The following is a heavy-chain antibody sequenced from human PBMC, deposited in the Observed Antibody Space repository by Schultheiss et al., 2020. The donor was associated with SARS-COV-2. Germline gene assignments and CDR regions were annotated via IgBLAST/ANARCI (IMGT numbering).Heavy chain of an antibody. J-gene: IGHJ4*02. CDR3: AKERVAGSRTFDY. D-gene: IGHD1-26*01. CDR2: ISGSGDTT. V-gene: IGHV3-23*01. Sequence: GGSLRLSCAASGFAFSSYAMHWVRQAPGKGLEWLSAISGSGDTTYYADSVKGRFTFSRDNSKNTLYLQMNSLRDEDTAVYYCAKERVAGSRTFDYWGQGALVTVSS. CDR1: GFAFSSYA.